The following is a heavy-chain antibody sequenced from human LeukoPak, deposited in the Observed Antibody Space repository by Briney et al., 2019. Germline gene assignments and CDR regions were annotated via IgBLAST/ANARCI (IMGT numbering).Heavy chain of an antibody. CDR2: IYYSGST. Sequence: XXSYYWGWIRQPPGKGLEWIGSIYYSGSTYYNPSLKSRVTISVDTSKNQFSLKLSSVTAADTAVYYCARRRRTYGSGSYPDYWGQGTLVTVSS. CDR1: XXSYY. CDR3: ARRRRTYGSGSYPDY. J-gene: IGHJ4*02. D-gene: IGHD3-10*01. V-gene: IGHV4-39*01.